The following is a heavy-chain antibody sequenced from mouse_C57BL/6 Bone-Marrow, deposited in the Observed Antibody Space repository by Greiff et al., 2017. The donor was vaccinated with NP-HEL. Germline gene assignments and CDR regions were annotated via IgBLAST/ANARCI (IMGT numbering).Heavy chain of an antibody. J-gene: IGHJ1*03. CDR2: ISSGDSYT. Sequence: EVKVEESGGDLVKPGGSLKLSCAASGFTFSSYGMSWVRQTPDKRLEWVATISSGDSYTYYPDSVKGRFTISRDNAKNTLYLQMSSLKSEDTAMYYCARRPITTVVANWYFDVWGTGTTVTVSS. V-gene: IGHV5-6*02. CDR1: GFTFSSYG. CDR3: ARRPITTVVANWYFDV. D-gene: IGHD1-1*01.